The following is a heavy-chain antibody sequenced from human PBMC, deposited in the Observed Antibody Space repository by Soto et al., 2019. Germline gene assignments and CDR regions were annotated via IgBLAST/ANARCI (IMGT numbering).Heavy chain of an antibody. Sequence: ASVKVSCKASGYTFTSYDISWVRQAPGQGLEWMGWISAYNGNTNYAQKLQGRVTMTTDTSTSTAYMELRSLRSDDTAVYYCARDGYNIVLMVYALYYYYYGMDVWG. V-gene: IGHV1-18*01. CDR1: GYTFTSYD. CDR2: ISAYNGNT. CDR3: ARDGYNIVLMVYALYYYYYGMDV. J-gene: IGHJ6*02. D-gene: IGHD2-8*01.